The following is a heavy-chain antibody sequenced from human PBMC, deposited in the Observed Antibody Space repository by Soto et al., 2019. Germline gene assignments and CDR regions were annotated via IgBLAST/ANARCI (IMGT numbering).Heavy chain of an antibody. Sequence: GESLKISCKGSGYSFTSYWIGWVRQMPGKGLEWMGIIYPDNSDIRYSPYFQGQVTISADKSIDTAFLQWNSLKASDTAIYYCATRRRYHGYDCWGQGTLVTVSS. J-gene: IGHJ4*02. V-gene: IGHV5-51*01. CDR1: GYSFTSYW. CDR2: IYPDNSDI. CDR3: ATRRRYHGYDC. D-gene: IGHD3-9*01.